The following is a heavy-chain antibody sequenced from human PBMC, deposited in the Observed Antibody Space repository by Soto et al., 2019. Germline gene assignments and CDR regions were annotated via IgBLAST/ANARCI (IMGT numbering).Heavy chain of an antibody. CDR3: ARGGNSGWSFPHYYGMDV. CDR1: GFTFSSYA. D-gene: IGHD6-19*01. Sequence: QVQLVESGGGVVQPGRSLRLSCAASGFTFSSYAMHWVRQGPGKGLEGVAVISYDESNKYYADSVKGRFTISRDNSKNTLYLQVNSLRAEDTAVYYCARGGNSGWSFPHYYGMDVWGKGTTVTVSS. J-gene: IGHJ6*04. CDR2: ISYDESNK. V-gene: IGHV3-30-3*01.